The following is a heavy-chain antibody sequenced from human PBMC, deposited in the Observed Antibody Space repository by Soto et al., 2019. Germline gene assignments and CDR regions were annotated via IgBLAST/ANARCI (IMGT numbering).Heavy chain of an antibody. Sequence: PSETLSLTCTVSGGSISSSSYYWGWIRQPPGKGLEWIGSIYYSGSTYYNPSLKSRVTISVDTSKNQFSLKLSSVTAADTAVYYFARLGRHHRLLPDYWGQGTLVPVSS. J-gene: IGHJ4*02. CDR2: IYYSGST. D-gene: IGHD2-2*01. CDR3: ARLGRHHRLLPDY. CDR1: GGSISSSSYY. V-gene: IGHV4-39*01.